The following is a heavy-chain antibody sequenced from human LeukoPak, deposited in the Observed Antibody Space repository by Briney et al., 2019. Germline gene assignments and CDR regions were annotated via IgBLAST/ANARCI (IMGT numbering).Heavy chain of an antibody. D-gene: IGHD3-16*01. CDR2: ISGSGDST. CDR3: AKVTYDYVWGSYEN. V-gene: IGHV3-23*01. J-gene: IGHJ4*02. Sequence: PGGSLRLSCVASGFTFTSYVMNWVRQAPGKRLEWVSAISGSGDSTYYADSVKGRFTISRDNSKNTLYLQMNSLRAEDTAVYYCAKVTYDYVWGSYENWGQGALVTVSS. CDR1: GFTFTSYV.